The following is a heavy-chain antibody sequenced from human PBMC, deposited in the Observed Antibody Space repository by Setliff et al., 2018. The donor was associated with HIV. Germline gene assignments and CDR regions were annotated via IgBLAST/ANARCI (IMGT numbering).Heavy chain of an antibody. Sequence: SGTLSLTCTVSGGSIRSFFWSWIRQPPGKGLEWIGHIYTSGSTNYNPSLKSRVTMSVDTSKNQFSLNLSSVTAADTAVYYCALDPGYRRDYWGQGTLVTVSS. J-gene: IGHJ4*02. CDR1: GGSIRSFF. CDR3: ALDPGYRRDY. D-gene: IGHD5-12*01. V-gene: IGHV4-4*08. CDR2: IYTSGST.